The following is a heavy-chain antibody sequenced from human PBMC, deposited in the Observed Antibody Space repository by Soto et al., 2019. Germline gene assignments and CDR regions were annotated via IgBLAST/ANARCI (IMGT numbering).Heavy chain of an antibody. V-gene: IGHV3-21*01. J-gene: IGHJ4*01. CDR2: ISSSSSYI. CDR3: ARERDGDYGDFDH. Sequence: EVQLVESGGGLVKPGGSLRLSCAASGFTFSSYSMNWVRQAPGKGLEWVSTISSSSSYIYYADSVKGRFTISRDNAKNSLYLQMNSLRADDTAVYYCARERDGDYGDFDHWGHGTLVTVSS. CDR1: GFTFSSYS. D-gene: IGHD4-17*01.